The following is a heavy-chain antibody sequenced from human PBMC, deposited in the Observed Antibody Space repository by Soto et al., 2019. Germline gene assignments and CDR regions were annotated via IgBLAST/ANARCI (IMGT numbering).Heavy chain of an antibody. J-gene: IGHJ4*02. CDR2: ISYDGSNK. Sequence: GSLRLSCAASGFTFSSYGMHWVRQAPGKGLEWVAVISYDGSNKYYADSVKGRFTISRDNSKKALYLQMNSLRAEDTAVYYCAKGLGTDFDYWGQGTLVTVSS. CDR1: GFTFSSYG. CDR3: AKGLGTDFDY. V-gene: IGHV3-30*18. D-gene: IGHD7-27*01.